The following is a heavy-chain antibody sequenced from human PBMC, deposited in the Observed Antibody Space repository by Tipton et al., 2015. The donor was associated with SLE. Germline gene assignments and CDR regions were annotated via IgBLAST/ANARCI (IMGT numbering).Heavy chain of an antibody. CDR1: GYTFTSYR. D-gene: IGHD3-16*01. V-gene: IGHV1-18*01. Sequence: QSGAEVKKPGASVTVSCKASGYTFTSYRITWVRQAPGQGLEWMGWISGYNGNTNYAQKLQGRVTMTTDTSTSTACMELRSLRSDDTAVYYCARLGDWDQYYYMDVWGKGTTVTVSS. J-gene: IGHJ6*03. CDR2: ISGYNGNT. CDR3: ARLGDWDQYYYMDV.